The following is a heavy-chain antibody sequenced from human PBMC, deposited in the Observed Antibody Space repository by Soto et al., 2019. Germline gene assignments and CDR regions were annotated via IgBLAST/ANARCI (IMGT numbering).Heavy chain of an antibody. V-gene: IGHV4-39*01. CDR3: AISSGSYGGFDY. J-gene: IGHJ4*02. CDR2: IYYSGST. Sequence: SETLSLTCTVSGGSISSSSYYWGWIRQPPGKGLEWIGSIYYSGSTYYNPSLKSRVTISVDTSKNQFSLKLSSVTAADTAVYYCAISSGSYGGFDYWGQGTLVTVSS. CDR1: GGSISSSSYY. D-gene: IGHD3-10*01.